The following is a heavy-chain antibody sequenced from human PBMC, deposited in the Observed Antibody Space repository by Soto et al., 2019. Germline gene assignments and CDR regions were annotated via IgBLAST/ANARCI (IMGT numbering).Heavy chain of an antibody. CDR2: ISSSSSYI. J-gene: IGHJ4*02. CDR1: GCTSSSYS. CDR3: ARDGPVVPAAISHLYGEKAHFDY. D-gene: IGHD2-2*02. V-gene: IGHV3-21*01. Sequence: GGLRRSWSASGCTSSSYSMNWVRQAPGKGLEWVSSISSSSSYIYYADSVKGRFTISRDNAKNSLYLQMNSLRAEDTAVYYCARDGPVVPAAISHLYGEKAHFDYWGQGTLVTVYS.